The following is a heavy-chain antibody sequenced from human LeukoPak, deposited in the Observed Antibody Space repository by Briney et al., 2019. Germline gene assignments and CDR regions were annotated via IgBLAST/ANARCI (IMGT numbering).Heavy chain of an antibody. CDR2: ISGSGGST. J-gene: IGHJ4*02. Sequence: PGGSLRLSCAASGFTVSSNYMSWVRQAPGKGLEWVSAISGSGGSTYYADSVKGRFTISRDNSKNTLYLQMNSLRAEDTAVYYCAKRYYDSSGYTAALDYWGQGTLVTVSS. CDR3: AKRYYDSSGYTAALDY. V-gene: IGHV3-23*01. D-gene: IGHD3-22*01. CDR1: GFTVSSNY.